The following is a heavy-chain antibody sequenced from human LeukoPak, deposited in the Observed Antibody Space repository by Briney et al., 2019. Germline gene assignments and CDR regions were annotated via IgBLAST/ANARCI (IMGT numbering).Heavy chain of an antibody. Sequence: GESLKISCKGSGYSFTSYWIGWVRQMPGKGLEWMGIIYPGDSNTRYSPSFQGQVTISADKSISTAYLQWSSLKASDTAMYYCARPDSLYCSGGSCYQVGAFDIWGQGTMVTVSS. V-gene: IGHV5-51*01. CDR1: GYSFTSYW. D-gene: IGHD2-15*01. J-gene: IGHJ3*02. CDR3: ARPDSLYCSGGSCYQVGAFDI. CDR2: IYPGDSNT.